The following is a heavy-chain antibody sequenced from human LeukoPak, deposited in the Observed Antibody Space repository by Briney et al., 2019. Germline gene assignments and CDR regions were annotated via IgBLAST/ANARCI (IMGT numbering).Heavy chain of an antibody. D-gene: IGHD6-19*01. J-gene: IGHJ5*02. Sequence: SETLSLTCTVSGGSISSYYWSWLRQPPGKGREGIGYIYSSGSTNYNPSRKRRVNISVDTSKNQFSLKLSSVTAADTAVYYCAREGVAGRHWFDPWGQGTLVTVSS. V-gene: IGHV4-59*12. CDR2: IYSSGST. CDR3: AREGVAGRHWFDP. CDR1: GGSISSYY.